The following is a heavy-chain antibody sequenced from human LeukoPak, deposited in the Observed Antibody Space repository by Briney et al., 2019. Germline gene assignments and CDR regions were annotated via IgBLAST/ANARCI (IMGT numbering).Heavy chain of an antibody. V-gene: IGHV4-39*01. CDR3: ARRAYSAAYWKHFDY. CDR2: IYYHENT. CDR1: GGSISSSSDY. Sequence: SETLSLTCTVSGGSISSSSDYWGWIRQAPGKGLEWIGSIYYHENTYYNSSLKSRVTISVDTSKSQFSLKLNSVTAADTAAYFCARRAYSAAYWKHFDYWGQGTLVTVSS. D-gene: IGHD1-1*01. J-gene: IGHJ4*02.